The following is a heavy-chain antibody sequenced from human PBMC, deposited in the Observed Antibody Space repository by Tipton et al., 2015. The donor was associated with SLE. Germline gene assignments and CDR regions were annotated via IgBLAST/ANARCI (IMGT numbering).Heavy chain of an antibody. V-gene: IGHV1-3*01. J-gene: IGHJ6*02. Sequence: QLVQSGAEVKKPGASVKVSCKASGYTFTTFVIHWVRQAPGQRLEWMGWINGGNGNTKYSQKFRDRITITRDTFANTAYMELNSLRSEGTALYYCARDAPPDMVRGLIGAMDVWGQGTTVTVSS. CDR3: ARDAPPDMVRGLIGAMDV. CDR1: GYTFTTFV. D-gene: IGHD3-10*01. CDR2: INGGNGNT.